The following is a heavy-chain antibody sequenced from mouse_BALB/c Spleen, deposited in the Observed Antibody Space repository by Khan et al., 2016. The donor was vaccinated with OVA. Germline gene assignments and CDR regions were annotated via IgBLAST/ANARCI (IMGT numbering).Heavy chain of an antibody. CDR2: LSNRGTTT. CDR1: GFTFSDYY. D-gene: IGHD2-3*01. J-gene: IGHJ3*01. Sequence: EVELVESGGGLVQPGGSLKLSCATSGFTFSDYYMYWVRQTPEKRLEWVAYLSNRGTTTYYSDTVRGRFTISRDNAKNTLYLQMSRLESEDTAMSYCAREGDDGGLAYWGQGTLVTVSA. CDR3: AREGDDGGLAY. V-gene: IGHV5-12*02.